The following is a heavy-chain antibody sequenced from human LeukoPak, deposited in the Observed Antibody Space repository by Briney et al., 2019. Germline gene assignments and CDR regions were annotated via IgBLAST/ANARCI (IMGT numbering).Heavy chain of an antibody. J-gene: IGHJ3*02. CDR1: GGSISSGDYY. CDR3: ARERPMDISAFDI. D-gene: IGHD6-25*01. V-gene: IGHV4-30-4*08. CDR2: IYYSGST. Sequence: PSETLSLTCTVSGGSISSGDYYWSWIRQPPGKGLEWIGYIYYSGSTYYNPSLKSRVTISVDTSKNQFSLKLSSVTAADTAVYYCARERPMDISAFDIWGQGTMVTVSS.